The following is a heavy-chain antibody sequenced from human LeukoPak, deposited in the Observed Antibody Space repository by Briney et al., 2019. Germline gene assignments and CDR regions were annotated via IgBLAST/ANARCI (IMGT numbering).Heavy chain of an antibody. D-gene: IGHD3-3*01. V-gene: IGHV3-30*03. J-gene: IGHJ6*02. CDR1: GFTFSSG. CDR3: ARETIFGVVLYYYYGMDV. Sequence: GGSLRLSCAASGFTFSSGMHWVRQAPGKGLEWVAVISYDGNHKYYGDSVKGRFTISRDNAKNSLYLQMNSLRAEDTAVYYCARETIFGVVLYYYYGMDVWGQGTTVTVSS. CDR2: ISYDGNHK.